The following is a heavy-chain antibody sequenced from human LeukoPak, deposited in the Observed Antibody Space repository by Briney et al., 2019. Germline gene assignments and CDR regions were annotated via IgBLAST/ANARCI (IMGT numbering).Heavy chain of an antibody. D-gene: IGHD2-21*01. V-gene: IGHV4-39*07. CDR2: IYYSGST. CDR1: GGSISSSSYY. J-gene: IGHJ6*03. CDR3: ARDVAAGYYYYMDV. Sequence: SETLSLTCTVSGGSISSSSYYWGWIRQPPGKGLEWIGSIYYSGSTYYNPSLKSRVTISVDTSKNQFSLKLSSVTAADTAVYYCARDVAAGYYYYMDVWGKGTTVTVSS.